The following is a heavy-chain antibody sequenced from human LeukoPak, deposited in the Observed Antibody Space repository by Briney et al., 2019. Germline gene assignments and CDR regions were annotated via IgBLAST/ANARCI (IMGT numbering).Heavy chain of an antibody. Sequence: HTGGSLRLSCAASGFTFSSYGMHWVRQAPGKGLEWVAFIRYDGSNKYYADSVKGRFTIPRDNSKNTLYLQMNSLRAEDTAVYYCAKDRLAYCGGDCYSYLHGWGQGTLVTVSS. CDR1: GFTFSSYG. V-gene: IGHV3-30*02. D-gene: IGHD2-21*02. J-gene: IGHJ4*02. CDR3: AKDRLAYCGGDCYSYLHG. CDR2: IRYDGSNK.